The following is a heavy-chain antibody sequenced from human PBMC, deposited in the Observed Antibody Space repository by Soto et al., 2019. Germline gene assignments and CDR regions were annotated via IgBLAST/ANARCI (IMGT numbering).Heavy chain of an antibody. CDR1: GFTFSNAW. CDR3: AKGRIAARPYYFDY. D-gene: IGHD6-6*01. J-gene: IGHJ4*02. Sequence: GGSLRLSCAASGFTFSNAWINWVRQAPGKGLEWVSAISGSGGSTYYADSVKGRFTISRDNSKNTLYLQMNSLRAEDTAVYYCAKGRIAARPYYFDYWGQGTLVTVSS. V-gene: IGHV3-23*01. CDR2: ISGSGGST.